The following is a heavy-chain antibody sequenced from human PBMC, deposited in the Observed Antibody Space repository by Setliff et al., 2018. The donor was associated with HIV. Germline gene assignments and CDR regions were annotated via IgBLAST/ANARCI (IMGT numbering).Heavy chain of an antibody. V-gene: IGHV4-59*11. Sequence: SETLSLTCLVSGDSMIPHYWSWIRQPPGRGLEWIGYISNYGSPSYSPSLESRVTILLDTSKNQFSLRLSSVTAADTAVYYCASGSPFDGFDMWGQGTMVTVSS. CDR3: ASGSPFDGFDM. CDR2: ISNYGSP. D-gene: IGHD1-26*01. CDR1: GDSMIPHY. J-gene: IGHJ3*02.